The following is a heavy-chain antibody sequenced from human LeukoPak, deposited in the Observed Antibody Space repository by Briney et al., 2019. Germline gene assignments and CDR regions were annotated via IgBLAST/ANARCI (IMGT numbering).Heavy chain of an antibody. Sequence: GASLKISCKGSGSSFTSYWIGWGRPMPGKGVGWMGIIYPGDSDTRYSPSFQGQVTISAYKSISTAYLQRSSLMASDTAMYYCARLATLTMARGELLKYYGMDVWGQGTTVTVSS. V-gene: IGHV5-51*01. J-gene: IGHJ6*02. CDR3: ARLATLTMARGELLKYYGMDV. CDR2: IYPGDSDT. CDR1: GSSFTSYW. D-gene: IGHD3-10*01.